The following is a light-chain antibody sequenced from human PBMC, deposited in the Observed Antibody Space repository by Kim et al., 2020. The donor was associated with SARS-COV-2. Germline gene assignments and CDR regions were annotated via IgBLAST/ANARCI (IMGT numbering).Light chain of an antibody. CDR3: QQSYSSPLT. J-gene: IGKJ4*01. V-gene: IGKV1-39*01. CDR2: GAS. CDR1: QSISSY. Sequence: DIQMTQSPCSLSASVGDRVTITCRASQSISSYLNWYQQKPGKAPKLLIYGASSLQSGVPSRFSGSGSGTEFTLTISSLQPEDFATYFCQQSYSSPLTFGGGTKVDIK.